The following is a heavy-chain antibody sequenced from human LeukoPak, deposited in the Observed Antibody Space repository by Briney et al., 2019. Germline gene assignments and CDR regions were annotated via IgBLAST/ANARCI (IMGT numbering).Heavy chain of an antibody. V-gene: IGHV3-74*01. CDR3: AREYYDFWRNGMDV. CDR1: GFTFSSYW. CDR2: INSDGSST. J-gene: IGHJ6*04. Sequence: GGSLRLSCAASGFTFSSYWMHWVRQAPGKGLVWVSRINSDGSSTSYADSVKGRFTISRDNAKNTLYLQMNSLRAEDTAVYYCAREYYDFWRNGMDVWGKGTTVTVSS. D-gene: IGHD3-3*01.